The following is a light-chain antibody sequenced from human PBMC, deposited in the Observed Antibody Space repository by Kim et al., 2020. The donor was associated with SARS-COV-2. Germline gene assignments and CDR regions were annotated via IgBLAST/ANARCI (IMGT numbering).Light chain of an antibody. Sequence: DIVMTQSPDSLAVSLGERATINCKSSQSLLYPSNNQNYMAWYQQKPGQPPLLLIYWASTRHSGVPDRFSGSGSGTDFTLTISSLQAEDVAVYYCQQYYSSPITFGQGTRLEIK. CDR1: QSLLYPSNNQNY. J-gene: IGKJ5*01. CDR3: QQYYSSPIT. V-gene: IGKV4-1*01. CDR2: WAS.